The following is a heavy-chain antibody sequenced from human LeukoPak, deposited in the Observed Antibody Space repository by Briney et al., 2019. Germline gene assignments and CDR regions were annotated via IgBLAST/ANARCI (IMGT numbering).Heavy chain of an antibody. CDR3: AREPAYYYDSSGYSQSFFDY. V-gene: IGHV4-34*01. CDR1: GVSFSGYY. CDR2: INHSGST. D-gene: IGHD3-22*01. J-gene: IGHJ4*02. Sequence: SETLSLTCAVYGVSFSGYYWSWIRQPPGKGLEWIGEINHSGSTNYNPSLKSRVTISVDTSKNQFSLKLSSVTAADTAVYYCAREPAYYYDSSGYSQSFFDYWGQGTLVTVSS.